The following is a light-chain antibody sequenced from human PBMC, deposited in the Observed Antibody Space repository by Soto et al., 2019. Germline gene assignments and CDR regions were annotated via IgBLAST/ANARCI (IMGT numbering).Light chain of an antibody. CDR3: QQLNNYPLT. CDR1: QGISSY. Sequence: IQLTQSPSFLSASVGDRVTITCRASQGISSYLAWYQQKPGKAPNLLIYAASPLQSGVPSRFSGSGSGTEFTLTISSLQPEDFATYYCQQLNNYPLTFGGGTKVEIK. J-gene: IGKJ4*01. V-gene: IGKV1-9*01. CDR2: AAS.